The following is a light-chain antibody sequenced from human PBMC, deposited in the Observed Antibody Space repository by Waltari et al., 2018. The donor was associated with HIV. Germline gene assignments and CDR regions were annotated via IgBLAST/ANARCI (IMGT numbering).Light chain of an antibody. V-gene: IGLV1-40*01. Sequence: QYVLTQPPSVSGAPGQRVTISCTGSSSNIGAGYDVHWYQQLPGTAPKLLIYDNSNRPSGVPDRFSGSKSGTSASLAITGLQAEDEADYYCQSYDSSLSGSGVFGTGTKVTVL. CDR3: QSYDSSLSGSGV. CDR2: DNS. CDR1: SSNIGAGYD. J-gene: IGLJ1*01.